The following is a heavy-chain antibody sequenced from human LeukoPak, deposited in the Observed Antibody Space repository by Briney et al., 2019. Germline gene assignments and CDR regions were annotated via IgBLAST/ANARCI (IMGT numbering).Heavy chain of an antibody. CDR2: IYYSGST. J-gene: IGHJ6*03. CDR3: ARLRALYDFWSGYRSDASLAYMDV. D-gene: IGHD3-3*01. CDR1: GGSISSGDYY. V-gene: IGHV4-30-4*01. Sequence: SETLSLTCTVSGGSISSGDYYWSWIRQPPGKGLEWIGYIYYSGSTYYNPSLKSRVTISVDTSKNQFSLKLSSVTAADTAVYYCARLRALYDFWSGYRSDASLAYMDVWGQGTTVTVSS.